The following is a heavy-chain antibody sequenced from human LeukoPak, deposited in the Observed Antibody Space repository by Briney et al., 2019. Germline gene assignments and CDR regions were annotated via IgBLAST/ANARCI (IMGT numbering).Heavy chain of an antibody. CDR1: GFTFSIYW. CDR2: IKTDGSQI. J-gene: IGHJ4*02. Sequence: GSLRLSCAASGFTFSIYWMTWVRQAPGKGLEWVANIKTDGSQIYYVDSVKGRFTISRDNAKNSLYLQMSSLRAEDTAVYYCARDLNWETYWGQGALVTVSS. D-gene: IGHD1-1*01. CDR3: ARDLNWETY. V-gene: IGHV3-7*01.